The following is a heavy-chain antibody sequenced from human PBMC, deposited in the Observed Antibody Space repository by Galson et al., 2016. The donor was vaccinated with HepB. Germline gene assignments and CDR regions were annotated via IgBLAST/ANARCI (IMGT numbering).Heavy chain of an antibody. CDR3: VQDSDTGWSYPHY. CDR2: IFHDGSEL. V-gene: IGHV3-33*06. D-gene: IGHD2-15*01. Sequence: SLRLSCAGSGFNFKNYGMHWVRQAPGKGLEWVAVIFHDGSELYYADSVKGRFTISRDNSKNTVDLQMNSLRVEDTPVYSCVQDSDTGWSYPHYWGQGSLVTVSS. J-gene: IGHJ4*02. CDR1: GFNFKNYG.